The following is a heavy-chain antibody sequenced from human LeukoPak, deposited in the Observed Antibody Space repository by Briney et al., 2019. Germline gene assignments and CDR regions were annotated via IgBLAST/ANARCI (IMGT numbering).Heavy chain of an antibody. Sequence: ASVKVSCKASGYTFTSYDINWVRQATGQGLEWMGWMNPNSGNTGYAQKFQGRVTITRNTSISTAYMELSSLRAEDTAVYYCARDGDILMMTAYFDAFDIWGQGTMVTVSS. D-gene: IGHD2-21*02. CDR2: MNPNSGNT. J-gene: IGHJ3*02. CDR3: ARDGDILMMTAYFDAFDI. CDR1: GYTFTSYD. V-gene: IGHV1-8*03.